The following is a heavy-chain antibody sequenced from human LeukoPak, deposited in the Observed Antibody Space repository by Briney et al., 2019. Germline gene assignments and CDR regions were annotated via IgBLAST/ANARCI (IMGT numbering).Heavy chain of an antibody. V-gene: IGHV1-69*13. J-gene: IGHJ6*03. CDR3: ARDARQLLWFGELSDTNDHYYYYMDV. Sequence: AAVKVSCKASGGTFSSYAISWGREAPGQGLEWMGGTIPIFGTANYAQKFQGRVTITADESTSTAYMELSSLRSEDTAVYYCARDARQLLWFGELSDTNDHYYYYMDVWGKGTTVTISS. D-gene: IGHD3-10*01. CDR2: TIPIFGTA. CDR1: GGTFSSYA.